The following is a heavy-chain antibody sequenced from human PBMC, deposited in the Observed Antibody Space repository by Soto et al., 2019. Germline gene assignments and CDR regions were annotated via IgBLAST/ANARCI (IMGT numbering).Heavy chain of an antibody. Sequence: SETLSLTCTVSGGSISSYYWSWIRQPPGKGLEWIGYIYYSGSTNYNPSLKSRVTISVDTSKNQFSLKLSSVTAADTAVYYCARVVTAPGIFDYYYYGMDVWGQGTTVTVSS. D-gene: IGHD2-21*02. CDR3: ARVVTAPGIFDYYYYGMDV. CDR1: GGSISSYY. CDR2: IYYSGST. V-gene: IGHV4-59*01. J-gene: IGHJ6*02.